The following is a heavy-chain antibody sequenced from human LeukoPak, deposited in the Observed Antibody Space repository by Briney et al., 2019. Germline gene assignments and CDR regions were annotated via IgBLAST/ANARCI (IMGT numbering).Heavy chain of an antibody. J-gene: IGHJ6*02. CDR1: GFTFSRFG. Sequence: GGSLRLSCAASGFTFSRFGMGWVRQGAGQGLQWVASFDGDAPKSYYTDSVRGRFIISRDDSKNILFLQMNSLRVEDTAIYYCTKAGGPYWSSYGTDFWGQGTTVTVSS. V-gene: IGHV3-23*01. CDR3: TKAGGPYWSSYGTDF. D-gene: IGHD2-2*01. CDR2: FDGDAPKS.